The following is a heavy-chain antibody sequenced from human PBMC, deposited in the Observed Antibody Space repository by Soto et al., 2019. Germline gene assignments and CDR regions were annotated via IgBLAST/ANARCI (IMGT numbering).Heavy chain of an antibody. D-gene: IGHD6-19*01. CDR3: AKGVPGIAVAGTGYFQH. Sequence: PGGSMRHSCAASGFTFSSYAMSWVRKAPGKGLEWVSGISGSGDSTYYADSVKGRFTISRDNSKNTLYLQMNSLRAEDMAVYYCAKGVPGIAVAGTGYFQHWGQGTLVTVSS. CDR1: GFTFSSYA. CDR2: ISGSGDST. J-gene: IGHJ1*01. V-gene: IGHV3-23*01.